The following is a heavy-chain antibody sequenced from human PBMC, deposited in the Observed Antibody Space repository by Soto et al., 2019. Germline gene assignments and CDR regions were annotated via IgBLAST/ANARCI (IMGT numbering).Heavy chain of an antibody. CDR2: IYYSGST. J-gene: IGHJ6*02. D-gene: IGHD3-10*01. CDR3: ARGGYGSGSYYIPNYYGMDV. Sequence: QVQLQESGPGLVKPSQTLSLTCTVSGGSISSGGYYWSWIRQHPGKGLESIGYIYYSGSTYYNPSLKSRVTISVDTSKNQFSLKLSSVTAADTAVYYCARGGYGSGSYYIPNYYGMDVWGQGTTVTVSS. V-gene: IGHV4-31*03. CDR1: GGSISSGGYY.